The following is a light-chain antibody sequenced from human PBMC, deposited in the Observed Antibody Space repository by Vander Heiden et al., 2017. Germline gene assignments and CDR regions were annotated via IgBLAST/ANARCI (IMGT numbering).Light chain of an antibody. CDR3: GSWDDTLNGLYV. V-gene: IGLV1-44*01. J-gene: IGLJ1*01. CDR2: NGG. Sequence: QTVLPQPPSASGTPGPRVTISCSGSSSNIGRNSGDWYQQLPGTAPRLLIYNGGLRPAGVPARISGSKSGTSASLAISGLQSEDEADYYCGSWDDTLNGLYVFGGGTKVTVL. CDR1: SSNIGRNS.